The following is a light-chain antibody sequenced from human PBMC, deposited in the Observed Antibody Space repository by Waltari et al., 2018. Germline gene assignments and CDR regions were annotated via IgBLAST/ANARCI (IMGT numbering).Light chain of an antibody. Sequence: QSALTQPPSASGSPGQSITIACTGTSSDVGGSDFFSWYQQYPCKAPKLIIYEITTRPSGVPDRFSGSKSGNTASLTVSGIQPEDEAEYFCSSYAANYNLVFGGGTKLTV. J-gene: IGLJ3*02. CDR2: EIT. V-gene: IGLV2-8*01. CDR3: SSYAANYNLV. CDR1: SSDVGGSDF.